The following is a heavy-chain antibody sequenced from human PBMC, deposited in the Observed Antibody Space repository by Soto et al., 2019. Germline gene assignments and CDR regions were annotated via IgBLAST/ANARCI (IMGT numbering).Heavy chain of an antibody. J-gene: IGHJ4*02. CDR2: IIPIFGTT. Sequence: QVQLVQSGAEVKKPGSSVNVSCKASGGTFSSYAISWVRQAPGQGLEWVGGIIPIFGTTNYAQKFQGRVTITADESTTTAYMEVSSLRSEDTAVYYCARDDSSGYYPFDSWGQGTLVTVSS. CDR3: ARDDSSGYYPFDS. V-gene: IGHV1-69*01. D-gene: IGHD3-22*01. CDR1: GGTFSSYA.